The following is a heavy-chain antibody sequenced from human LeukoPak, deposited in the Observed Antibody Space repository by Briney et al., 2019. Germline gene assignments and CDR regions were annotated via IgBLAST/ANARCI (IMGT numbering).Heavy chain of an antibody. CDR1: GGSISSYY. D-gene: IGHD1-26*01. V-gene: IGHV4-59*12. Sequence: SETLSLTCTVSGGSISSYYWSWIRQPPGKGLEWIGYVYYSGSTYYNPSLKSRVTISVDTSENQFSLKLSSVTAADTAVYYCAREATTRFYFDFWGQGTLVTVSS. J-gene: IGHJ4*02. CDR2: VYYSGST. CDR3: AREATTRFYFDF.